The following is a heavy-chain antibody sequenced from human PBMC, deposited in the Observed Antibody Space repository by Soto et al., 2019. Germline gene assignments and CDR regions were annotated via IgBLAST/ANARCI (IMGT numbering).Heavy chain of an antibody. J-gene: IGHJ6*03. Sequence: GESLKISCKGSGYSFTSYWIGWVRQMPGKGLEWMGIIYPGDSDTRYSPSFQGQVTISADKSISTAYLQWSSLKASDTAMYYCARLSGFNYYYYYYMDVWGKGTTVTVSS. CDR2: IYPGDSDT. D-gene: IGHD3-10*01. CDR1: GYSFTSYW. V-gene: IGHV5-51*01. CDR3: ARLSGFNYYYYYYMDV.